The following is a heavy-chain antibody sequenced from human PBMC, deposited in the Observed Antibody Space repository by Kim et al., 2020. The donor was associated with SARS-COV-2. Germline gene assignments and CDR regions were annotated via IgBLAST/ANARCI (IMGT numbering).Heavy chain of an antibody. CDR3: ARVLVLDETEYYFDY. D-gene: IGHD3-3*01. J-gene: IGHJ4*02. CDR2: IYYSGST. CDR1: GGSISSGGYY. V-gene: IGHV4-31*03. Sequence: SETLSLTCTVSGGSISSGGYYWSWIRQHPGKGLEWIGYIYYSGSTYYNPSLKSRVTISVDTSKNQFSLKLSSVTAADTAVYYCARVLVLDETEYYFDYWGQGTLVTVSS.